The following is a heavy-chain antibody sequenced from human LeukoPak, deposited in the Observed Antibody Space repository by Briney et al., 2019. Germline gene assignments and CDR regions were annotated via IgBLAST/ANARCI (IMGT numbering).Heavy chain of an antibody. V-gene: IGHV5-51*01. J-gene: IGHJ4*02. CDR3: ARAITGTDRLVDY. Sequence: GESLKISCKGSGYSFTSYWIGWVRQMPGKGLEWMGLIFPGDSITRYSPSFQGQVTISADKSISTAYLQWSSLKASDTAMYYCARAITGTDRLVDYWGQGTLVTVSS. CDR1: GYSFTSYW. CDR2: IFPGDSIT. D-gene: IGHD1-20*01.